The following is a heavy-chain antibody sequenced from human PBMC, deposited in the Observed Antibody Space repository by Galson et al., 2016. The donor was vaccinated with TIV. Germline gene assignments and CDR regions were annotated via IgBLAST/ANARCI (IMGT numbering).Heavy chain of an antibody. CDR1: GDSLSELV. CDR2: FDPEVGKT. J-gene: IGHJ4*02. CDR3: ASVAWFPGLSLDN. D-gene: IGHD2/OR15-2a*01. Sequence: SVKVSCKVSGDSLSELVMHWVRQAPGKGLEWMGGFDPEVGKTIYAQKLEGRVTMTADTSTDTAYMELGSLRFEDTAIYYCASVAWFPGLSLDNWGQGALVIVSS. V-gene: IGHV1-24*01.